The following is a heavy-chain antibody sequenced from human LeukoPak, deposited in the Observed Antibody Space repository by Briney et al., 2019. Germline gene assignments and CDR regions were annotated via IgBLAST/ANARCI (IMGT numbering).Heavy chain of an antibody. CDR3: VTWNADRTFAP. V-gene: IGHV4-61*10. CDR1: GGSISSGSYY. Sequence: SETLSLTCTVSGGSISSGSYYYSWIRQPAGKGLEWIGHIYYLGSTSYNPSLRSRVTISMDASKNQFSLTLTSVTAADTAVYCAVTWNADRTFAPWGQGILVTVS. CDR2: IYYLGST. J-gene: IGHJ5*02. D-gene: IGHD1-1*01.